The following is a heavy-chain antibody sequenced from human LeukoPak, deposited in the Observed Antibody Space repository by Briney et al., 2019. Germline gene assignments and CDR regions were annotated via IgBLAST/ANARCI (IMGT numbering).Heavy chain of an antibody. D-gene: IGHD3-16*02. CDR1: GFSFSSYS. Sequence: GGSLRLSCAASGFSFSSYSMSWVRQAPGKGLEWVANIKQDGSEKYYVDSVKGRFTISRDNAKNSLYLQMNSLRAEDTAVYYCARDRVWGSYRWYYFDYWGQGTLVTVSS. V-gene: IGHV3-7*01. J-gene: IGHJ4*02. CDR3: ARDRVWGSYRWYYFDY. CDR2: IKQDGSEK.